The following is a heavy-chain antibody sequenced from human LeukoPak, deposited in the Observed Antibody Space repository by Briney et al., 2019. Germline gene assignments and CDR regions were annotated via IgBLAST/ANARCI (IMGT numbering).Heavy chain of an antibody. CDR1: GFTFSSYG. CDR3: AKGHTVTTSLINWFDP. Sequence: PGVSLRLSCAASGFTFSSYGMHWVRQAPGKGLEWVAFIRYDGSNKYYADSVKGRFTISRDNSKNTLYLQMNSLRAEDTAVYYCAKGHTVTTSLINWFDPWGQGTLVTVSS. D-gene: IGHD4-17*01. CDR2: IRYDGSNK. J-gene: IGHJ5*02. V-gene: IGHV3-30*02.